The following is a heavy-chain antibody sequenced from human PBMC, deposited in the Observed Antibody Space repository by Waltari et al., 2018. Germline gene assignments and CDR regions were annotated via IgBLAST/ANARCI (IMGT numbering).Heavy chain of an antibody. D-gene: IGHD3-3*01. CDR2: INPKSCTT. J-gene: IGHJ4*02. V-gene: IGHV1-8*02. CDR1: GYPFSDYD. CDR3: ARVHYDFWSGYYI. Sequence: QMQLVQSGAEVKKPGASVKVSCKASGYPFSDYDINGVRQATGHGLEWMGWINPKSCTTVSAQNLQDRVTIPRDPSTSTVYMELSSLRSDDAAVYYCARVHYDFWSGYYIWGQGTLVTVPS.